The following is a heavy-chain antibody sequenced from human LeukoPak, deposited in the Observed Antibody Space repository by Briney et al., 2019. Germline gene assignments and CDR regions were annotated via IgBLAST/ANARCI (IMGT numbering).Heavy chain of an antibody. CDR2: IQHSGST. CDR3: ARQGAGGRAFDI. V-gene: IGHV4-59*08. J-gene: IGHJ3*02. D-gene: IGHD1-26*01. CDR1: GGSISSYY. Sequence: PSETLSLTCTVSGGSISSYYWSWVRQPPGKGLEYIGYIQHSGSTNYNPSLKSRVTISVDTSKNQFSLRLSSVTAADTAIYYCARQGAGGRAFDIWGQGTMVTVSS.